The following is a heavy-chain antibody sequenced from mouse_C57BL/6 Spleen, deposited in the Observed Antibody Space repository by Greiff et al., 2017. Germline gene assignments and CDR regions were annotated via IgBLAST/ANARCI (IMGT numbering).Heavy chain of an antibody. D-gene: IGHD2-4*01. CDR3: ATIYYDYGGVAY. CDR2: IYPGDGDT. Sequence: QVQLQQSGPELVKPGASVKISCKASGYAFSSSWMNWVKQRPGKGLEWIGRIYPGDGDTNYNGKFKGKATLTADKSSSTAYMQLSSLTSEDSAVYFCATIYYDYGGVAYWGQGTLVTVSA. J-gene: IGHJ3*01. V-gene: IGHV1-82*01. CDR1: GYAFSSSW.